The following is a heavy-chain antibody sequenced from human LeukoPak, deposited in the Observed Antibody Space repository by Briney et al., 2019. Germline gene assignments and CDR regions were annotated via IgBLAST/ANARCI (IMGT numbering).Heavy chain of an antibody. V-gene: IGHV3-23*01. J-gene: IGHJ1*01. CDR2: ISGSGGST. CDR1: GFTFSSYA. D-gene: IGHD2-21*01. Sequence: PGGSLGLSCAASGFTFSSYAMSWVRQAPGKGLEWVSAISGSGGSTYYADSVKGRFTISRDNSKNTLYLQMNSLRAEDTAVYFCTKVLSYWSPFQHWGQGTLVTVSS. CDR3: TKVLSYWSPFQH.